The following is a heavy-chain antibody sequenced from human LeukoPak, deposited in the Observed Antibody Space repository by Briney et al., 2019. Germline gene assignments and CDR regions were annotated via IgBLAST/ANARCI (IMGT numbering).Heavy chain of an antibody. CDR1: GFTFSSYA. CDR3: AKRGPCTGATCSNYFDY. CDR2: LSDTGRST. J-gene: IGHJ4*02. D-gene: IGHD2-8*02. Sequence: GGSLRLSCAASGFTFSSYAMNWVRQAPGKGLEWVSGLSDTGRSTYDADSVKGRFFISRDNYKNTVFLQMNSLRVEDTAVYYCAKRGPCTGATCSNYFDYWGQGTLVTVPS. V-gene: IGHV3-23*01.